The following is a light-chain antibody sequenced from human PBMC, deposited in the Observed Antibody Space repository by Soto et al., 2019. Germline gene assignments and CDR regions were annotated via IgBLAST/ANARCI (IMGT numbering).Light chain of an antibody. Sequence: IVLTQSPATLSLSPGERATLSCRASQSVNSYLAWYQQKPGQAPRLLIYDASSRATGIPARFSGSGSGTDFTLPISSLEPEDFAVYYCQQRDNWPEYTFGQGTMLEI. CDR2: DAS. CDR1: QSVNSY. J-gene: IGKJ2*01. V-gene: IGKV3-11*01. CDR3: QQRDNWPEYT.